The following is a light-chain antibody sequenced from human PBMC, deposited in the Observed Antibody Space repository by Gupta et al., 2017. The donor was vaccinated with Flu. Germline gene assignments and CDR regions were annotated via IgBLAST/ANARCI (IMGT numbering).Light chain of an antibody. Sequence: DIQVTQSPSALSASVGDRVTITCRASQDISDYLAWYQQKPGKVPSLLIFRASVLQLGVPSRFSGSRSGTHFTLTISSLQPEDVATYYCQMYDSVPFTFGPGTKVDIK. V-gene: IGKV1-27*01. J-gene: IGKJ3*01. CDR1: QDISDY. CDR2: RAS. CDR3: QMYDSVPFT.